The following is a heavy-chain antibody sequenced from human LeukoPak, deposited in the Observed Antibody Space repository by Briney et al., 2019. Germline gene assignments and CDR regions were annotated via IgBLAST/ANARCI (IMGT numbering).Heavy chain of an antibody. CDR2: ITGTSGRT. CDR3: AKDSAKKYDDY. D-gene: IGHD2/OR15-2a*01. V-gene: IGHV3-23*01. Sequence: GGSLRLSCEASGFTFSNYAMAWVRQAPGKGLEWVSLITGTSGRTYYADSVKGRFTISRDNSKNTLYLQMNGLRAEDTAVYYCAKDSAKKYDDYWGQGTLVTVSS. CDR1: GFTFSNYA. J-gene: IGHJ4*02.